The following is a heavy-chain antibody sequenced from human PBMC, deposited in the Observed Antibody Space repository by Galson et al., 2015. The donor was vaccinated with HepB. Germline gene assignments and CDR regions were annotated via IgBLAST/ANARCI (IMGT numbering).Heavy chain of an antibody. J-gene: IGHJ3*02. CDR2: ISSTSWTI. CDR3: TRDSRRVIDHDAFDI. V-gene: IGHV3-48*01. D-gene: IGHD3-10*01. Sequence: SLDFSWAPPGFSFSTSRLTGSGQPPGKGLEWVPSISSTSWTIYQDASVKARSTFSRDTSKTPVYLQKSSLRPEDPGVDYCTRDSRRVIDHDAFDIWGRGTMVTVSS. CDR1: GFSFSTSR.